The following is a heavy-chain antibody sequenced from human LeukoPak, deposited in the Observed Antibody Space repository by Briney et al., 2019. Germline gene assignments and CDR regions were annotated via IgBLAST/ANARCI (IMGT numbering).Heavy chain of an antibody. J-gene: IGHJ4*02. V-gene: IGHV3-23*01. Sequence: QPGGSLRLSCAASRFTFSNYAMNWVRQAPGKGLEWVSCINTSGETTFYGSPVKGRFTMSRDNSKKTVFLQMHSLGADDTAQYYCAKSIGSDCYSAIDSWGQGSLVTVSA. D-gene: IGHD2-21*02. CDR2: INTSGETT. CDR3: AKSIGSDCYSAIDS. CDR1: RFTFSNYA.